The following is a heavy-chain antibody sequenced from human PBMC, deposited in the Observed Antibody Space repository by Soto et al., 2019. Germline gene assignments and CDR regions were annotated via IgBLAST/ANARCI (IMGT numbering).Heavy chain of an antibody. CDR2: IDPSDSYT. D-gene: IGHD6-13*01. V-gene: IGHV5-10-1*01. Sequence: GESLKISCKGSGYSFTSYWISWVRQMPGKGLEWMGRIDPSDSYTNYSPSFQGHVTISADKSISTAYLQWSSLKASDTAMYYCARIGARVYSSSWYGGGYYYYGMDVWGRGTTVTVSS. CDR1: GYSFTSYW. J-gene: IGHJ6*02. CDR3: ARIGARVYSSSWYGGGYYYYGMDV.